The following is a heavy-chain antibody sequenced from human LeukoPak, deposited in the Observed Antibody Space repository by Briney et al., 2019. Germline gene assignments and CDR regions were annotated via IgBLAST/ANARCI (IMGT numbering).Heavy chain of an antibody. CDR3: ARVQLSYCSSTSCYEFDY. V-gene: IGHV1-69*13. Sequence: SVKVSCKASGGTFSSYAISWVRQAPGQGLEWMGGIIPNFGTANYAQKFQGRVTITANESTSTAYMELSSLRSEDTAVYYCARVQLSYCSSTSCYEFDYWGQGTLVTVSS. J-gene: IGHJ4*02. CDR1: GGTFSSYA. D-gene: IGHD2-2*01. CDR2: IIPNFGTA.